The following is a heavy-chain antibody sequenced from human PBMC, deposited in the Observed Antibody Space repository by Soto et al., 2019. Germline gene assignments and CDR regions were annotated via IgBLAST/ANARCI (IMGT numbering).Heavy chain of an antibody. Sequence: SETLSLTCTVSGASISSFYWSWIRKSAGKGLEWIGRIYATATTDYNPSLKSRVMMSVDTSKKQFSLKLRSVTAADTAVYYCVRDGKKTLRDWFDPWGQGISVTVSS. CDR1: GASISSFY. D-gene: IGHD1-1*01. J-gene: IGHJ5*02. CDR3: VRDGKKTLRDWFDP. CDR2: IYATATT. V-gene: IGHV4-4*07.